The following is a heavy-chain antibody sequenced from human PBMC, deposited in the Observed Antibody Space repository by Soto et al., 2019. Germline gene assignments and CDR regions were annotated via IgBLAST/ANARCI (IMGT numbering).Heavy chain of an antibody. J-gene: IGHJ4*02. V-gene: IGHV1-69*13. CDR1: GGTFSSYA. CDR2: IIPIFGTA. D-gene: IGHD3-9*01. Sequence: ASVKVSCKASGGTFSSYAISWVRQAPGQGLEWMGGIIPIFGTANYAQKFQGRVTMTADESTTTAYMELSSLRSEDTAVYYCARGNKLRYFHWSLGYCRQGTRVAVAS. CDR3: ARGNKLRYFHWSLGY.